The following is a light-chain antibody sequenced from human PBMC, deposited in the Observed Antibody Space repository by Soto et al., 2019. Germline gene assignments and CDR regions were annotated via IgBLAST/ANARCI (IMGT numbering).Light chain of an antibody. CDR2: EDN. CDR1: SGSIASDY. J-gene: IGLJ3*02. V-gene: IGLV6-57*03. Sequence: NFMLTQPHSVSESPGKTVIISCTRSSGSIASDYVQWYQQRPGSAPTTVIYEDNHRPSGVPDRYSGSIDTSSNSASLSISRLKTEDEADYYCQSYDSNTALFGGGTKLTVL. CDR3: QSYDSNTAL.